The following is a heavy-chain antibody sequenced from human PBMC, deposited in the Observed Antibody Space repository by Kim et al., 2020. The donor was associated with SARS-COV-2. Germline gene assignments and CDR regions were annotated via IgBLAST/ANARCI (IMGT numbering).Heavy chain of an antibody. CDR3: ARGYSGYESVYY. Sequence: SETLSLTCTVSGGSISSSSYYWGWIRQPPGKGLEWIGSIYYSGSTYYNPSLNSRVTISVDTSKNQFSLKLSSVTAADTAVYYCARGYSGYESVYYWGQGTLVTVSS. D-gene: IGHD5-12*01. CDR2: IYYSGST. V-gene: IGHV4-39*01. J-gene: IGHJ4*02. CDR1: GGSISSSSYY.